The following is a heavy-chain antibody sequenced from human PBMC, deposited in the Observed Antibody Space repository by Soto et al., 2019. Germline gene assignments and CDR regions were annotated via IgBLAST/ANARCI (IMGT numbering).Heavy chain of an antibody. V-gene: IGHV3-23*01. CDR3: GGRYCTNGVCYTNYYYYIDV. Sequence: EVQLLESGGGLVQPGGSLRLSCAASGFTFSTYAMSWVRQAPGKGLEWVSTITTSGGNTYYADSVQGRFTISRDNSKNTLYLQMNSLRAEDTAVYYCGGRYCTNGVCYTNYYYYIDVG. CDR1: GFTFSTYA. D-gene: IGHD2-8*01. CDR2: ITTSGGNT. J-gene: IGHJ6*03.